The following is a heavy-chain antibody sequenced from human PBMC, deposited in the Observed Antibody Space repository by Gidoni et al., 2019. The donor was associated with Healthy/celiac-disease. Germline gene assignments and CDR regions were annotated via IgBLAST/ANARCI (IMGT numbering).Heavy chain of an antibody. CDR1: GGSISSSSYY. Sequence: QLQLQESGPGLVKPSETLSLTCTVSGGSISSSSYYWGWSRQPPGKGLEWIGSIYYSGSTYYNPSLKSRVTISVDTSKNQFSLKLRSVTVADTAVYYCARQSVDTGMVPDYWGQGTLVTVSS. CDR3: ARQSVDTGMVPDY. D-gene: IGHD5-18*01. J-gene: IGHJ4*02. V-gene: IGHV4-39*01. CDR2: IYYSGST.